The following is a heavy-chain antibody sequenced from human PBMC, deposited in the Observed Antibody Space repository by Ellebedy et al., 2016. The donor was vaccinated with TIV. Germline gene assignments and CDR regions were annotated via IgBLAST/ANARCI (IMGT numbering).Heavy chain of an antibody. CDR3: ARDRDVTSPGILDY. V-gene: IGHV4-38-2*02. CDR1: GSSISSGYY. Sequence: MPSETLSLTCPVSGSSISSGYYWGWIRPPPGRGLEWIGSLYHSGSTSYSPSLKSRVTISVDTSKNQFSLKLTSVTAADTAMYYCARDRDVTSPGILDYWGQGILVTVSS. D-gene: IGHD5-24*01. J-gene: IGHJ4*02. CDR2: LYHSGST.